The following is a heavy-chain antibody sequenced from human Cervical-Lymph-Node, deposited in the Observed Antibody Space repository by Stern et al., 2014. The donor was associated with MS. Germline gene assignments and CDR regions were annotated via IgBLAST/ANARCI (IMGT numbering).Heavy chain of an antibody. D-gene: IGHD6-25*01. V-gene: IGHV5-51*01. J-gene: IGHJ4*02. CDR1: GYSFISYW. Sequence: EVQLVESGGEVKKPGESLKISCKASGYSFISYWIGWVRQKPGKGLEWMGLIYPDDSDTRHSPSFQGQVTISADKYISTAYLQWSSLKASDTATYFCVRRSGYGHFDFWGQGTLVTVSS. CDR3: VRRSGYGHFDF. CDR2: IYPDDSDT.